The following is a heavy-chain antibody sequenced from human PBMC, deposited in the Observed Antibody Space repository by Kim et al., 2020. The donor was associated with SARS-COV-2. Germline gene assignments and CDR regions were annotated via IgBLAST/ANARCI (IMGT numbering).Heavy chain of an antibody. Sequence: GGSLRLSCAASGFTFSSYWMSWVRQAPGKGLEWVANIRHDGSEKYYVDSVKGRFTISRDNAKNSLYLQMNSLRAEDTAVYYCARDRLSIAARRYYYGMDVWRRGT. CDR1: GFTFSSYW. D-gene: IGHD6-6*01. J-gene: IGHJ6*02. CDR3: ARDRLSIAARRYYYGMDV. V-gene: IGHV3-7*03. CDR2: IRHDGSEK.